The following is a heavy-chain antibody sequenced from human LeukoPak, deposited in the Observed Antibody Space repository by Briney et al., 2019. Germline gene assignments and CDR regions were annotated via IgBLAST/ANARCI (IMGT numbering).Heavy chain of an antibody. CDR3: ARGGGYSYGSFDY. Sequence: SETLSLTCTVSGDSINDYYWSWIRQSRGKGREWIGYIYYSGSTSYNPSLKSRVTISLDTSNNHFSLKLRSVTAADTAVYYCARGGGYSYGSFDYWGQGTLVTVSS. D-gene: IGHD5-18*01. CDR2: IYYSGST. V-gene: IGHV4-59*01. J-gene: IGHJ4*02. CDR1: GDSINDYY.